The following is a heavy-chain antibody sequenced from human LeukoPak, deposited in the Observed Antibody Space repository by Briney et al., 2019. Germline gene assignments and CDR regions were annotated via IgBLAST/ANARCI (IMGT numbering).Heavy chain of an antibody. Sequence: PGGSLRLSCAASGFTFDDYGMSWVRQAPGKGLEWVSGINWNGGSTGYADSVKGRFTISRDNAKNSLYLQMNSLRAEDTALYYCARSDIRFTHYCGGDCYSGGDYWGQGTLVTVSS. CDR2: INWNGGST. CDR1: GFTFDDYG. J-gene: IGHJ4*02. CDR3: ARSDIRFTHYCGGDCYSGGDY. D-gene: IGHD2-21*02. V-gene: IGHV3-20*04.